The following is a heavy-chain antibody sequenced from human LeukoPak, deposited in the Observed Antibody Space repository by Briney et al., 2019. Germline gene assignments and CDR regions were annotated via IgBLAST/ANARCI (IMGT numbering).Heavy chain of an antibody. CDR2: IYHTGTT. CDR1: DYSINSGYY. J-gene: IGHJ4*02. CDR3: ARVTGYVIEDYFDY. D-gene: IGHD3-22*01. Sequence: PSETLSLTCSVSDYSINSGYYWGWIRQPPGKGLEWIGSIYHTGTTYYNPSLSSRLTISVDTSKNQFSLKLRSVTAADTAVYYCARVTGYVIEDYFDYWGQGTLVTVSS. V-gene: IGHV4-38-2*02.